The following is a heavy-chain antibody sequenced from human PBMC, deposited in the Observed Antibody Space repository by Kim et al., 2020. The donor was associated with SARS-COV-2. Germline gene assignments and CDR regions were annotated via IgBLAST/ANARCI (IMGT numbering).Heavy chain of an antibody. D-gene: IGHD3-16*01. CDR3: ARGFQGVLHY. V-gene: IGHV1-3*01. J-gene: IGHJ4*02. Sequence: NTKYSQTFQGRVSITRDTPATTAFMELSSLRSDDTAVYYCARGFQGVLHYWGQGTLVTVSS. CDR2: NT.